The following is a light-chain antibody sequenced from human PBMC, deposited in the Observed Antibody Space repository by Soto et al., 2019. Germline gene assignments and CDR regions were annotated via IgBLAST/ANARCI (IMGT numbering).Light chain of an antibody. V-gene: IGLV2-11*01. CDR3: SSYAHRFYV. CDR2: DVA. CDR1: SGDIGAYNF. J-gene: IGLJ1*01. Sequence: QSVLTQPRSVSGSTGQSVTISCTGTSGDIGAYNFVSWYQHHPGKAPKLIIYDVAKRPSGVPDRFSGSKSGNTASLTISGLQAEDEADYYCSSYAHRFYVFGTGTKVTVL.